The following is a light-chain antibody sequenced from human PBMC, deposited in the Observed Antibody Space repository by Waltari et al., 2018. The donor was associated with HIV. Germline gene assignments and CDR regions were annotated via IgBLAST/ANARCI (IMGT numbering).Light chain of an antibody. Sequence: DIQLTQSPTSLSASVGDRVPITCQASQDISNYLSWYQQKPGKAPKLLIYDASNLETGVPSRFSGSGSGANFTFTISSLLPEDFATYYCQQYDNFPLFGGGTRVEIQ. CDR1: QDISNY. CDR2: DAS. CDR3: QQYDNFPL. V-gene: IGKV1-33*01. J-gene: IGKJ4*01.